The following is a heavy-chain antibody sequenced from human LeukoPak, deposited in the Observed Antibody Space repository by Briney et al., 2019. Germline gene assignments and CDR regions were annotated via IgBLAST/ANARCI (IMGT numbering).Heavy chain of an antibody. D-gene: IGHD3-10*01. V-gene: IGHV3-23*01. CDR2: ISGSGGST. J-gene: IGHJ5*02. Sequence: GGSLRLSCAASGFTFSSYAMSWVRQAPGKGLEWVSAISGSGGSTYYADSVKGRFTISRDNSKNTLYLQMNSLRAEDTAVYYCARAYNYYGSGSSNYRPSPPHNWFDPWGQGTLVTVSS. CDR1: GFTFSSYA. CDR3: ARAYNYYGSGSSNYRPSPPHNWFDP.